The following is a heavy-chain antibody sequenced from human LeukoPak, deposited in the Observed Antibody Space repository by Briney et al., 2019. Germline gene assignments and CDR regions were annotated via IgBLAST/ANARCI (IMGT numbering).Heavy chain of an antibody. CDR1: GLTFNNYA. CDR2: VSGSGGTT. J-gene: IGHJ4*02. Sequence: PGGSLRLSCAVSGLTFNNYAMNWVRQAPGRGLEWVSGVSGSGGTTYYADSVKGRFTVSRDNSKNTLYLQMNSLRAEDTAVYYCAKAQGYTYYLDHWGQGTLVTVSS. D-gene: IGHD5-18*01. V-gene: IGHV3-23*01. CDR3: AKAQGYTYYLDH.